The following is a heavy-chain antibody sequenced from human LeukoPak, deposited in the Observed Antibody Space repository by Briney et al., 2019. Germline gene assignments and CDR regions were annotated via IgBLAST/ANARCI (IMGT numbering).Heavy chain of an antibody. D-gene: IGHD6-6*01. CDR3: AKSPIAARPGYMDV. J-gene: IGHJ6*03. CDR2: IRYDGSNK. CDR1: GFTFSSYG. Sequence: GGSLRLSCAASGFTFSSYGMHWVRQAPGKGLEWVAFIRYDGSNKYYADSVKGRFTISRDNSKNTLYLQMNSLRAEDTAVYYCAKSPIAARPGYMDVWGKGTTVTVSS. V-gene: IGHV3-30*02.